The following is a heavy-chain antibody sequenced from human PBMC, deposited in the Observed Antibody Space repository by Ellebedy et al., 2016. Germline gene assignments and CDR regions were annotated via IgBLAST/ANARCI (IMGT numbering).Heavy chain of an antibody. Sequence: GGSLRLSCAASGFTFVNYAMNWVRKTPGKGWEGLSGKSWNGGRIVYADSVKGRFTISRDNAKNPLYLQMNSLRIEDTALYYFAKDVIRGDVYYYYYIDVWGKGSTVTVSS. CDR2: KSWNGGRI. CDR1: GFTFVNYA. V-gene: IGHV3-9*01. J-gene: IGHJ6*03. D-gene: IGHD3-10*01. CDR3: AKDVIRGDVYYYYYIDV.